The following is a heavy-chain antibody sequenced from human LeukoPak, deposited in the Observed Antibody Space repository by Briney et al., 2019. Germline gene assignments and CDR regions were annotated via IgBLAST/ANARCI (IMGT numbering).Heavy chain of an antibody. Sequence: GGSLRLSCAASGFTFSSYSMNWVRQAPGRGLEWVSSITSSSSYIYYADSVKGRFTISRDDAKNSLYLQMNSLRAEDTAVYYCARVFSSGWAAEYFQHWGQGTLVTVSS. CDR2: ITSSSSYI. V-gene: IGHV3-21*01. CDR1: GFTFSSYS. J-gene: IGHJ1*01. CDR3: ARVFSSGWAAEYFQH. D-gene: IGHD6-19*01.